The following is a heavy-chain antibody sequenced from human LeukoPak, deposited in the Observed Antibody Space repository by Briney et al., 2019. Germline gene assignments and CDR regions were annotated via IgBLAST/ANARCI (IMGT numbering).Heavy chain of an antibody. Sequence: ASVKVSCKASGYTFTGYHMHWVRQAPGQGLEWMGRINPNSGDTNYAQKFQGRVTMTRDTSISTAYMELSRLRSDDTAVYYCARHFPYYDIWSGLSVGSAFDIWGQGTPIAVSP. J-gene: IGHJ3*02. D-gene: IGHD3-3*01. CDR2: INPNSGDT. CDR1: GYTFTGYH. CDR3: ARHFPYYDIWSGLSVGSAFDI. V-gene: IGHV1-2*06.